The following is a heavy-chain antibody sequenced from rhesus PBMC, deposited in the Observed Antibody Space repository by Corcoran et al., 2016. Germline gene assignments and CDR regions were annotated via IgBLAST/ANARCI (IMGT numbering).Heavy chain of an antibody. V-gene: IGHV4-106*01. Sequence: QVQLQESGPGLVKPSETLSLTCAVSGASVSDAYYWRWLRQSPGKGLEWIGNVYGRGGDTNANPSLKNRVTISIDTSKNHFSLRLSSVTAADTAVYYCAGTSNFFDYWGQGVLVTVSS. D-gene: IGHD3-9*01. CDR1: GASVSDAYY. CDR3: AGTSNFFDY. CDR2: VYGRGGDT. J-gene: IGHJ4*01.